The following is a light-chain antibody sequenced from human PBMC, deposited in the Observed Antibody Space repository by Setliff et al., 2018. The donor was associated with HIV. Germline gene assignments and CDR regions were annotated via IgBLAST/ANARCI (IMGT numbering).Light chain of an antibody. CDR2: DVT. CDR3: SSFTSPTTLGV. V-gene: IGLV2-14*01. Sequence: QSVLAQPASVSGSPGQSITISCTGSSSDIGTYNYVSWYQQHPGKAPKLMIYDVTKRPSGVSNRFSGSKSGNTASLTIFGIQAEDEAHYYCSSFTSPTTLGVFGAGT. J-gene: IGLJ3*02. CDR1: SSDIGTYNY.